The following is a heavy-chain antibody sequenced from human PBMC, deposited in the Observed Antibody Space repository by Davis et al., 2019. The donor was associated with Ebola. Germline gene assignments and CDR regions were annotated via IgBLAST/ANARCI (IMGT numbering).Heavy chain of an antibody. Sequence: GGSLRLSCAASGFTFSGTAMHWVRQASGKGLDGVGHIRSKANSYATAYAASVKGRFTISRDDSKNTAYLQMNSLKTEDTAVYYCASLLLHAFDIWGQGTMVTVSS. CDR2: IRSKANSYAT. V-gene: IGHV3-73*01. CDR3: ASLLLHAFDI. J-gene: IGHJ3*02. CDR1: GFTFSGTA. D-gene: IGHD3-22*01.